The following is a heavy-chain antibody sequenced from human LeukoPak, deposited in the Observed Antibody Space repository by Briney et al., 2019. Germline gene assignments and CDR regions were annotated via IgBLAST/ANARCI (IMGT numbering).Heavy chain of an antibody. J-gene: IGHJ4*02. CDR3: ATEGSVRGVISYFDY. V-gene: IGHV1-18*01. CDR1: SYTFTRYG. Sequence: ASVKVSCKASSYTFTRYGISWVRQAPGQGLEWMGWISGSNGNTNYAQKFQGRVTMTEDTSTDTAYMELSSLRSEDTAVYYCATEGSVRGVISYFDYWGQGTLVTVSS. CDR2: ISGSNGNT. D-gene: IGHD3-10*01.